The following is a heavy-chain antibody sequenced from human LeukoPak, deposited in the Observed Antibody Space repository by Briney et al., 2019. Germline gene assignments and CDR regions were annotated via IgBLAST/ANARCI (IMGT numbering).Heavy chain of an antibody. CDR3: ARGPYSYDSSGAFDI. Sequence: SETLSLTCTVSGDSISSGDYYWSWIRQPAGKGLEWIGRISSSGSTNYNPSLKSRVTISVDTSKNQFSLKLSSVTAADTAVYFCARGPYSYDSSGAFDIWGQGTMVTVSA. V-gene: IGHV4-61*02. CDR1: GDSISSGDYY. D-gene: IGHD3-22*01. J-gene: IGHJ3*02. CDR2: ISSSGST.